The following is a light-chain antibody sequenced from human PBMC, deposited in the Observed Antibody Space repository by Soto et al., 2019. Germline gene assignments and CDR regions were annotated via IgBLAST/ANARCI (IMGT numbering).Light chain of an antibody. Sequence: DIQMIQIPSTLAASVGDRVTITCRASQTISNFLAWYQQKPGEAPNLLIYKASTLESGVSSRFSGSGSGTEFTLTISSLQPDDFATYYCQQYDSYPTFGGGTKVEI. J-gene: IGKJ4*01. CDR2: KAS. CDR3: QQYDSYPT. V-gene: IGKV1-5*03. CDR1: QTISNF.